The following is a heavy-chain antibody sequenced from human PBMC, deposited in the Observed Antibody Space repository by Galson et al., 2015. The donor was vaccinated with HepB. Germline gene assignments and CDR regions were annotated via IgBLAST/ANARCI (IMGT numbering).Heavy chain of an antibody. Sequence: SVKVSCKASGYTFTSYSIHWVRQAPGQRLEWMGWINTGNSNTKYSQKFQGRVTITRDTSASTAYMELSSLRSEDTAVYYCARPQYSSGGGAFDIWGQGTMVTVSS. CDR3: ARPQYSSGGGAFDI. CDR1: GYTFTSYS. CDR2: INTGNSNT. D-gene: IGHD6-19*01. V-gene: IGHV1-3*04. J-gene: IGHJ3*02.